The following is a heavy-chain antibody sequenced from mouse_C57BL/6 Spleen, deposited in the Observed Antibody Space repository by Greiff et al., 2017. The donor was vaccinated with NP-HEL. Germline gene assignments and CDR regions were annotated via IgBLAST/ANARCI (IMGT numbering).Heavy chain of an antibody. CDR3: ARTGTGYFDV. Sequence: VKLVESGPELVKPGASVKLSCQASGYTFPSYDINWVKQRPGQGLEWIGWIYPRDGSTKYNEKFKGKATLTVDTSSSTAYMELHSLTSEDSAVYFCARTGTGYFDVWGTGTTVTVSS. V-gene: IGHV1-85*01. CDR2: IYPRDGST. CDR1: GYTFPSYD. J-gene: IGHJ1*03. D-gene: IGHD4-1*01.